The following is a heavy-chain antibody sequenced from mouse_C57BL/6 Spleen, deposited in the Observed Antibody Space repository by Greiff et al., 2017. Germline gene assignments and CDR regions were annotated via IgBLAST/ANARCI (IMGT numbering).Heavy chain of an antibody. J-gene: IGHJ2*01. CDR2: IDPSDSET. V-gene: IGHV1-52*01. CDR1: GYTFTSYW. CDR3: ARWRLRYYFDY. D-gene: IGHD1-1*01. Sequence: QVQLQQPGAELVRPGSSVKLSCKASGYTFTSYWMHWVKQRPIQGLEGIGNIDPSDSETHYNQKFKDKATLTVDKSSSTAYMQLSSLTSEDSAVYYCARWRLRYYFDYWGQGTTLTGSS.